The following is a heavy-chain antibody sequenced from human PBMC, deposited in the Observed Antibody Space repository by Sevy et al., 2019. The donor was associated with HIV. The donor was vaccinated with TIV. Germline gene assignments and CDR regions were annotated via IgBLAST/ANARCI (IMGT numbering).Heavy chain of an antibody. Sequence: GGSLRLSCAASGFTFSSYSMNWVRQAPGKGLEWVSSISSSSSYIYYADSVKGRFTISGDNAKNSLYLQMNSLRAEDTAVYYCARDSWPSSGWYAVGDAFDIWGQGTMVTVSS. CDR2: ISSSSSYI. J-gene: IGHJ3*02. CDR1: GFTFSSYS. CDR3: ARDSWPSSGWYAVGDAFDI. V-gene: IGHV3-21*01. D-gene: IGHD6-19*01.